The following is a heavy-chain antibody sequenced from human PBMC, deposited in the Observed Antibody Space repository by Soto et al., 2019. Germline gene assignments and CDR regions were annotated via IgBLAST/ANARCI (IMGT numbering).Heavy chain of an antibody. Sequence: SETLSLTCAVSVSSISNTYYWGWIRQPPGKGLEWIGSMYNSGSTSYNPSLKSRVTISVDTSKNQFSLKLRSVTVADTAVYYCARNDSSGGGYFDSWGQATLVTVSS. V-gene: IGHV4-38-2*01. CDR3: ARNDSSGGGYFDS. CDR1: VSSISNTYY. J-gene: IGHJ4*02. CDR2: MYNSGST. D-gene: IGHD3-22*01.